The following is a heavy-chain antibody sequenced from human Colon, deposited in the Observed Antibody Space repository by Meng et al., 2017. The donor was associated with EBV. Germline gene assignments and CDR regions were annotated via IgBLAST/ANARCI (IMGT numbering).Heavy chain of an antibody. D-gene: IGHD3-3*01. Sequence: QVQLQQWGAGLLKPSETLSLTFAVNGGSLSGAYWNWIRQPPGKGLEWIGEIIHGGSPSYNPSLKSRVTISIDTSKNQLSLMLSSVTAADTAVYYCARRGFDVWSGSPALDLWGQGILGIVSS. CDR2: IIHGGSP. V-gene: IGHV4-34*12. CDR3: ARRGFDVWSGSPALDL. CDR1: GGSLSGAY. J-gene: IGHJ4*02.